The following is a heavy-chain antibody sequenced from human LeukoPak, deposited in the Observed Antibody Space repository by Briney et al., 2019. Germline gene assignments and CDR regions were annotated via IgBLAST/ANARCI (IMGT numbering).Heavy chain of an antibody. CDR2: ISGSGDNT. Sequence: GSLRLSCAASGFTFNNYGMHWVRQAPGKGLEWVSGISGSGDNTYYADSVKGRFTISRDNSKNTLYVQVNSLGTEDTAAYYCAKGSYYDSSGSFYFDYWGQGTLVTVSS. D-gene: IGHD3-22*01. J-gene: IGHJ4*02. CDR3: AKGSYYDSSGSFYFDY. CDR1: GFTFNNYG. V-gene: IGHV3-23*01.